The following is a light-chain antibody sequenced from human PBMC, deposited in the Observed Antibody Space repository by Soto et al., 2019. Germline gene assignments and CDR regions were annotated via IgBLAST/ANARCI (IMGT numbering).Light chain of an antibody. CDR3: QQRINWPPT. V-gene: IGKV3-11*01. CDR2: DAS. Sequence: PGERATLSCRASQSVSSDLAWYQQKPGQAPRLLIYDASNRATGIPARFSGSGSGTDFTLTISSLEPEDFAVYYCQQRINWPPTFGQGTKVEIK. J-gene: IGKJ1*01. CDR1: QSVSSD.